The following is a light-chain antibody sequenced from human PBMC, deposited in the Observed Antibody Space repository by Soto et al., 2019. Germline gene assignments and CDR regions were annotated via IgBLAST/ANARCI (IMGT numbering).Light chain of an antibody. J-gene: IGKJ3*01. CDR3: QHYGNSPPEYI. Sequence: EIVLTQSPGTLSLSPGERATLSCRASQSVSSSFLAWYQQRPGQAPRLLIFGASYRATGIPDRFSGTGSGTDFTLTISKLEPEDFAVYYCQHYGNSPPEYIFGPGTKVD. CDR2: GAS. CDR1: QSVSSSF. V-gene: IGKV3-20*01.